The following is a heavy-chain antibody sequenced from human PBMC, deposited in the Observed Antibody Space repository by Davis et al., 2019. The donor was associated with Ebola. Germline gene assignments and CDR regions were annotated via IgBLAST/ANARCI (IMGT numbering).Heavy chain of an antibody. J-gene: IGHJ4*02. D-gene: IGHD2-2*02. V-gene: IGHV3-30-3*01. CDR3: ARGSRPVGYCSSTSCYKFDY. CDR1: GFTFSSYA. CDR2: ISYDGSNK. Sequence: GESLKISCAASGFTFSSYAMHWVRQAPGKGLEWVAVISYDGSNKYYADSVKGRFTISRDNSKNTLYLQMNSLRAEDTAVYYCARGSRPVGYCSSTSCYKFDYWGQGTLVTVSS.